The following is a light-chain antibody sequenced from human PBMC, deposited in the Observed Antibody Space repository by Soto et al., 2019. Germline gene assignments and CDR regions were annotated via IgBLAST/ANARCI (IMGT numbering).Light chain of an antibody. V-gene: IGKV2-28*01. J-gene: IGKJ5*01. CDR3: MQSLQSLT. CDR2: FCS. CDR1: QSLLYNNTYNY. Sequence: EIVMTQSPLTLPVTPGEPASISCRSSQSLLYNNTYNYLDWYVQKPGQSPQLLIYFCSNPAPGIPDRFSGSGSGTDFTLKINRVEAEYVGTYYCMQSLQSLTFGQGTRLGIQ.